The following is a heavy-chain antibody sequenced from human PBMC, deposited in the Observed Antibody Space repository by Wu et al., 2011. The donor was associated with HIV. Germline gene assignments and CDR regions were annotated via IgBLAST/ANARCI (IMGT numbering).Heavy chain of an antibody. D-gene: IGHD3-10*01. CDR1: GGTFNNYA. Sequence: VQLVQSGAEVKKPGSSVKVSCKTSGGTFNNYAINWVRQAPGQGFEWMGRIIPAYDTKNVAENFQDRVAISADKSTSTAYMELSSLTSEDTAMYYCVRGLTYYYDSGSPNNRDWGQGTLVTVSS. CDR3: VRGLTYYYDSGSPNNRD. J-gene: IGHJ1*01. V-gene: IGHV1-69*14. CDR2: IIPAYDTK.